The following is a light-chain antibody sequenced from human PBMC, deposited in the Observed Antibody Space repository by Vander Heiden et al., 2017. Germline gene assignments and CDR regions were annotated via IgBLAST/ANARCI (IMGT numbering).Light chain of an antibody. CDR3: QVWDSNTWV. Sequence: SYELTQPLSVSVARGQTARIACGGNNIGNKNVHWYQQTPGQAPVLVIYRDTNRPSGIPERFSGSNSGNTATLTISRAQAGDEADYYCQVWDSNTWVFGGGTKLTVL. V-gene: IGLV3-9*01. CDR2: RDT. J-gene: IGLJ3*02. CDR1: NIGNKN.